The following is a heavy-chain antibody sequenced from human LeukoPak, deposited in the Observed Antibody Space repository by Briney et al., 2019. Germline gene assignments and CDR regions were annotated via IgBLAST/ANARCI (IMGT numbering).Heavy chain of an antibody. CDR1: GGSISSSNW. D-gene: IGHD6-13*01. J-gene: IGHJ3*02. CDR2: IYHSGST. V-gene: IGHV4-4*02. Sequence: SGTLSLTCAVSGGSISSSNWWSWVRQPPGKGLEWIGEIYHSGSTNYNPSLKSRVTISVDKSKDQFSLKLSSVTAADTAVYYCAREGRIAAAGINAFDIWGQGTMVTVSS. CDR3: AREGRIAAAGINAFDI.